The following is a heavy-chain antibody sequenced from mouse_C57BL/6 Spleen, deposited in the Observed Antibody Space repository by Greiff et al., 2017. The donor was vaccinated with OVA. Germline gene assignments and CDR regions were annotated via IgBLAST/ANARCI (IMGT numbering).Heavy chain of an antibody. CDR2: IDPENGDT. J-gene: IGHJ3*01. V-gene: IGHV14-4*01. CDR1: GFNIKDDY. CDR3: TAYYYGSLAY. D-gene: IGHD1-1*01. Sequence: VQLKQSGAELVRPGASVKLSCTASGFNIKDDYMHWVKQRPEQGLEWIGWIDPENGDTEYASKFQGKATITADTSSNTAYLQLSSLTSEDTAVYYCTAYYYGSLAYWGQGTLVTVSA.